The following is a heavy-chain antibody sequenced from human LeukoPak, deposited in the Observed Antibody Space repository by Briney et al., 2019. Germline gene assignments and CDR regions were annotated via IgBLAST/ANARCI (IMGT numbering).Heavy chain of an antibody. CDR1: GYTFTSYD. CDR2: MNPNSGNT. V-gene: IGHV1-8*03. CDR3: ARGLSFPIGYCSSTSCYAPWFDP. D-gene: IGHD2-2*01. J-gene: IGHJ5*02. Sequence: ASVKVSCKASGYTFTSYDINWVRQATGQGLEWMGWMNPNSGNTGYAQKFQGRVTITRNTSISTAYMELSSLRSEDTAVYYCARGLSFPIGYCSSTSCYAPWFDPWGQGTLVTVSS.